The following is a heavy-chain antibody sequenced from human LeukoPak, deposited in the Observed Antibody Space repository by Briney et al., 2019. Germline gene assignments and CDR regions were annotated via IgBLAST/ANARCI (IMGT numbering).Heavy chain of an antibody. CDR3: ARDPLPGIAAAGTY. V-gene: IGHV3-7*01. Sequence: PGGSLRLSCAASGFTFSSSWMSWVRQAPGKGLEWVANIKQDGSEKYYVDPVKGRFTISRDNAKNSLYLQMNSLRAEDTAVYYCARDPLPGIAAAGTYWGQGTLVTVSS. CDR2: IKQDGSEK. J-gene: IGHJ4*02. CDR1: GFTFSSSW. D-gene: IGHD6-13*01.